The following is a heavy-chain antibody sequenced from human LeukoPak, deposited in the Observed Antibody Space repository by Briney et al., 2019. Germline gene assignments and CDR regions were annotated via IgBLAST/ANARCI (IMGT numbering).Heavy chain of an antibody. Sequence: GGSLRLSCAASGFTFSDYWMHWVRQAPGKGLVWVSRINTDMSSTIYTDSVKGRFTTSRDNAKNSLYLQMNSLRVEDTAVYYCARVATMVRVPLDALDIWGQGTMVSVSS. V-gene: IGHV3-74*01. CDR3: ARVATMVRVPLDALDI. J-gene: IGHJ3*02. D-gene: IGHD3-10*01. CDR1: GFTFSDYW. CDR2: INTDMSST.